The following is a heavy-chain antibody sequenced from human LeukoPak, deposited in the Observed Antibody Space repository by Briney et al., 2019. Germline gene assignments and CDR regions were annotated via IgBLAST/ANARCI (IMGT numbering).Heavy chain of an antibody. CDR1: GFTFSSYA. D-gene: IGHD3-22*01. Sequence: GGSLRLSCAASGFTFSSYAISWVRQAPGQGLEWVSTIRGSGGDTYYADSVKGRFTISRDNSKNTLHLQMNSLRAEDTAVYYCAKKGPTMIPGNYFDYWGQGTLVTVSS. V-gene: IGHV3-23*01. CDR2: IRGSGGDT. J-gene: IGHJ4*02. CDR3: AKKGPTMIPGNYFDY.